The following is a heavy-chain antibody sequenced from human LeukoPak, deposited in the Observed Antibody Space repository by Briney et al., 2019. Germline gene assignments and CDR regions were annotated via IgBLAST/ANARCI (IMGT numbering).Heavy chain of an antibody. V-gene: IGHV3-23*01. Sequence: GGSLRLSCAASGFTFSSYGMSWVRQAPGKGLEWVSAVSGSGGSTYYADSVKGRFTISRDNSKNTLYLQMNSLRAEDTAVYYCARVTGSSGYYGVDYWGQGTLVTVSS. D-gene: IGHD3-22*01. J-gene: IGHJ4*02. CDR1: GFTFSSYG. CDR2: VSGSGGST. CDR3: ARVTGSSGYYGVDY.